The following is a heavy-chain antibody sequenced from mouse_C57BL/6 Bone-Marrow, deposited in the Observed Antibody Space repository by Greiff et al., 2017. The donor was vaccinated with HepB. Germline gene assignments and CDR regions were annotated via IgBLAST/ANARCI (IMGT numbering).Heavy chain of an antibody. D-gene: IGHD3-2*02. CDR2: ISSGGDYI. CDR3: TRGQLRPSWFAY. Sequence: EVKLVESGEGLVKPGGSLKLSCAASGFTFSSYAMSWVRQTPEKRLEWVAYISSGGDYIYYADTVKGRFTISRDNARNTLYLQMSSLKSEDTAMYYWTRGQLRPSWFAYWGQGTLVTVSA. J-gene: IGHJ3*01. V-gene: IGHV5-9-1*02. CDR1: GFTFSSYA.